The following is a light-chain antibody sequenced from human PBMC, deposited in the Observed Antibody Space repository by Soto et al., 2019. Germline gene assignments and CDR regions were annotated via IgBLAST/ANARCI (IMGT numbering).Light chain of an antibody. CDR3: QQYDTYPWT. Sequence: DIQMTQSPSTLSASVGDRVTITCRASQSISSWRAWYQQKPGSAPKILIYEASSLESGVSSRFSGTGSGTEFTLTINSQQPVDFATYFCQQYDTYPWTFGQGTKVEIK. CDR1: QSISSW. CDR2: EAS. J-gene: IGKJ1*01. V-gene: IGKV1-5*03.